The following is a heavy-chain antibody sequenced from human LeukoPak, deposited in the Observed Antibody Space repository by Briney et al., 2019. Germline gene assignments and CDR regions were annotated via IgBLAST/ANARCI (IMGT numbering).Heavy chain of an antibody. V-gene: IGHV3-7*04. CDR2: IKYDGSAK. Sequence: GGSLRLSCAASGFAFSDYWMTWVRQAPGKGLEWVANIKYDGSAKFYVDSVKGRFTISRDNAKTSLYLQMTTLRAEDTAVYYCARYCGGDCYSPHDAFDIWGQGTMLTVSS. CDR3: ARYCGGDCYSPHDAFDI. D-gene: IGHD2-21*02. J-gene: IGHJ3*02. CDR1: GFAFSDYW.